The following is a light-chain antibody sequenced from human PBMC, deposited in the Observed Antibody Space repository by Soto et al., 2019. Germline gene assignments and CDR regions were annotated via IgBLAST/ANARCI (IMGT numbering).Light chain of an antibody. J-gene: IGKJ4*01. V-gene: IGKV3-11*01. CDR2: DAS. Sequence: EIVWTQSPATLCLSPGETATLSCRASQSVSSTYLAWYQQKPGQAPRLLIYDASNRATGIPARFSGSGSGTDFTLTISSLEPEDFAVYFCQQRSNWPTFGGGTKVDI. CDR1: QSVSSTY. CDR3: QQRSNWPT.